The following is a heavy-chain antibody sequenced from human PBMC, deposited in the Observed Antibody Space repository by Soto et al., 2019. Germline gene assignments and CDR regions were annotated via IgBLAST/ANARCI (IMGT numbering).Heavy chain of an antibody. J-gene: IGHJ4*02. D-gene: IGHD2-21*01. CDR3: AKEKQPCTDTTCYSGPFDS. V-gene: IGHV3-48*02. CDR2: ITIKGSTR. CDR1: GFTFSSYN. Sequence: GGSLRLSCAASGFTFSSYNMNWVRRAPGKGLEWLSYITIKGSTRKYADSVKGRFTVSRDNAKNSLYLQLNSLRDEDTAVYYCAKEKQPCTDTTCYSGPFDSWGQGTLVTVSS.